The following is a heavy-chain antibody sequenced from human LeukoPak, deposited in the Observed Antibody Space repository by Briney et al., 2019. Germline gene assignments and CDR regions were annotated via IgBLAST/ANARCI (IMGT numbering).Heavy chain of an antibody. V-gene: IGHV1-8*02. Sequence: HGASVKVSCKASGGTFSSYAISWVRQAPGQGLEWMGWMNPNSGNAGYAQKFQGRVTMTRNTSISTAYMELSSLRSEDTAVYYCARDRDGYNYRYYYYGMDVWGQGTTVTVSS. CDR1: GGTFSSYA. D-gene: IGHD5-24*01. CDR2: MNPNSGNA. CDR3: ARDRDGYNYRYYYYGMDV. J-gene: IGHJ6*02.